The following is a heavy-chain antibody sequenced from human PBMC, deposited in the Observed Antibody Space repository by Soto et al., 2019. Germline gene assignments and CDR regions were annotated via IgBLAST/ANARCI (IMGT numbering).Heavy chain of an antibody. V-gene: IGHV3-23*01. CDR1: GFTFISYA. CDR2: ISGSGVST. CDR3: AKACTNGVCYIDY. D-gene: IGHD2-8*01. Sequence: GGSLRLSCAASGFTFISYAMSWVRQAPGKGLEWVSAISGSGVSTYYADSVKGRFTISRDNSKNTLYLQMNSLRAEDTAVYYCAKACTNGVCYIDYWGQGTLVSVSS. J-gene: IGHJ4*02.